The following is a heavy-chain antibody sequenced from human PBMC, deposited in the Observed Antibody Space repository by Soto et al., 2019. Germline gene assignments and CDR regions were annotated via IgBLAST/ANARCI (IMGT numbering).Heavy chain of an antibody. J-gene: IGHJ4*02. D-gene: IGHD3-10*01. CDR3: ARNGYGSGN. CDR2: ISYDGSNK. V-gene: IGHV3-30*03. Sequence: QVQLVESGGGVVQPGRSLRLSCAASGFTFSSYGMHWVRQAPGKGLEWVAVISYDGSNKYYADSVKGRFTISRDNSKNTLYLQMNSLRAEDTAVYYCARNGYGSGNWGQGTLVTVCS. CDR1: GFTFSSYG.